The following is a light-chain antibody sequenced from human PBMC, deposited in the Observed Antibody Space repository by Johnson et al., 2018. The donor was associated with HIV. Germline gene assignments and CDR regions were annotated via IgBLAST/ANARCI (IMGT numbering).Light chain of an antibody. CDR2: DNN. J-gene: IGLJ1*01. CDR1: SSNIGKNY. V-gene: IGLV1-51*01. CDR3: GTWDSGLGAHYV. Sequence: QSVLTQPPSVSAAPGQKVTISCSGSSSNIGKNYVSWYQQLPGTAPKLLIYDNNKRPSGIPDRFSGSKSGTPATLGITGLQTGDEADYYCGTWDSGLGAHYVFGTGTKVTVL.